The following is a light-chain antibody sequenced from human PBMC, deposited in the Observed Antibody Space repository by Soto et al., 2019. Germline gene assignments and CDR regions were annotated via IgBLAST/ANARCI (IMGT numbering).Light chain of an antibody. V-gene: IGLV2-8*01. CDR1: SSDVGGYNY. CDR2: EVN. Sequence: QSALTQPASVSGSPGQSITISCTGTSSDVGGYNYVSWYQQHPGKAPKLMIYEVNKRPSGIPDRFSGSKSGNTASLTVSGLQPEDEAEYFCSSYSRSLNYVFGSGTKVTVL. J-gene: IGLJ1*01. CDR3: SSYSRSLNYV.